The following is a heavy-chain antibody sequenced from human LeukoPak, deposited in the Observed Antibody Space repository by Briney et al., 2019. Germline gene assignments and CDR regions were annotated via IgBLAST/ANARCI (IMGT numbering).Heavy chain of an antibody. J-gene: IGHJ4*02. CDR1: GGSISSGSYY. CDR3: ARGRRAQSGD. V-gene: IGHV4-39*07. CDR2: INHSGST. Sequence: PSETLSLTCTVSGGSISSGSYYWSWIRQPPGKGLEWIGEINHSGSTNYNPSLKSRVTISVDTSKNQFSLKLSSVTAADTAVYYCARGRRAQSGDWGQGTLVTVSS.